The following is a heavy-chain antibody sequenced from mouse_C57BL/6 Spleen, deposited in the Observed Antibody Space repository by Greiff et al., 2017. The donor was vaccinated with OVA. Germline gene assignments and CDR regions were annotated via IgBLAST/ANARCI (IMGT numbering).Heavy chain of an antibody. J-gene: IGHJ2*01. D-gene: IGHD2-4*01. CDR1: GFTFSSYT. CDR3: AKQSDYDYVIDY. CDR2: ISGGGGNT. V-gene: IGHV5-9*01. Sequence: EVKLMESGGGLVKPGGSLKLSCAASGFTFSSYTMSWVRQTPEKRLEWVATISGGGGNTYYPDSVKGRFTISRDNAKNTLYLQRSSLRSEDTALYYCAKQSDYDYVIDYWGQGTTLTVSS.